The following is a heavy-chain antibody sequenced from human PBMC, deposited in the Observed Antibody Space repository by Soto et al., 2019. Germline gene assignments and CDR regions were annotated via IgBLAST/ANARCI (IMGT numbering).Heavy chain of an antibody. V-gene: IGHV1-69*01. CDR3: TRPSSGYYHDAFDI. CDR1: GGSFPSDT. J-gene: IGHJ3*02. CDR2: IVPVFGTP. D-gene: IGHD3-22*01. Sequence: VQLMQSGAEVKKPGSSVKVSCKASGGSFPSDTISWVRQAPGQGLEWLGGIVPVFGTPNHAQKFQGRVTISADGSTNTAYMELTSLRPEDTAVYYCTRPSSGYYHDAFDICGQGTLVTVSS.